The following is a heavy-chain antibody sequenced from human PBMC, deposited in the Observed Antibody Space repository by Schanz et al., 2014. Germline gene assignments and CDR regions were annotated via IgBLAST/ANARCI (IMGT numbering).Heavy chain of an antibody. Sequence: QVQLQESGPGLVKPSATLSLTCSVSGGSINNFYWGWIRQSPGKGLEWIGYIYSSGIPTYNPSLKSRVSLTAESTKNQFSLKLTSVTAGDATVYYCARGGSAMVRRVMTASYWFFDLWGRGTLVTVSP. CDR2: IYSSGIP. J-gene: IGHJ2*01. V-gene: IGHV4-4*08. CDR1: GGSINNFY. CDR3: ARGGSAMVRRVMTASYWFFDL. D-gene: IGHD3-10*01.